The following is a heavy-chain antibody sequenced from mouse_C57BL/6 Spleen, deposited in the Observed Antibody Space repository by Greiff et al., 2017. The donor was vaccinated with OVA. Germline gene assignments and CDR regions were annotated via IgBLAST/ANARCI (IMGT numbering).Heavy chain of an antibody. CDR2: IDPENGDT. D-gene: IGHD2-1*01. Sequence: VQLLQSGAELVRPGASVKLSCTASGFNIKDDYMHWVKQRPEQGLEWIGWIDPENGDTEYASKFQGKATITADTSSNTAYLQLSSLTSEDTAVYYCTSFYGNYAMDYWGQGTSVTVSS. J-gene: IGHJ4*01. CDR1: GFNIKDDY. V-gene: IGHV14-4*01. CDR3: TSFYGNYAMDY.